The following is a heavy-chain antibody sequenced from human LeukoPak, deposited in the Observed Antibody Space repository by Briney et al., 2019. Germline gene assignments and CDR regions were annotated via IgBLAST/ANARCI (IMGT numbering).Heavy chain of an antibody. Sequence: GGSLRLSCAASRFTFSSYAMSWVRQAPGKGLEWVSAISGSGGSTYYADSVKGRFTISRDNSKNTLYLQMNSLRAEDTAVYYCAKGLGYNYLHRFDPWGQGTLVTVSS. V-gene: IGHV3-23*01. D-gene: IGHD5-24*01. J-gene: IGHJ5*02. CDR3: AKGLGYNYLHRFDP. CDR1: RFTFSSYA. CDR2: ISGSGGST.